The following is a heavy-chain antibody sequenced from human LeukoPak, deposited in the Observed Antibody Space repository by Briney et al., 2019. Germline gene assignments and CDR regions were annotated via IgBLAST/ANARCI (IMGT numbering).Heavy chain of an antibody. D-gene: IGHD2-2*01. CDR3: ARVNIVVVPGAIYINGLDV. CDR2: INPNSGGT. V-gene: IGHV1-2*02. Sequence: ASVKVSCKASGYTFTGYYMHWVRQAPGQGLEWMGWINPNSGGTNYAQKFQGRVTMTRDTSISTAYMELSSVTAADTAVYYCARVNIVVVPGAIYINGLDVWGQGTAVTVS. J-gene: IGHJ6*02. CDR1: GYTFTGYY.